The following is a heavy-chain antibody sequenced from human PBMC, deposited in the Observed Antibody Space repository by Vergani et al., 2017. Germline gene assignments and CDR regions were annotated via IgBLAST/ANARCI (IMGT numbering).Heavy chain of an antibody. CDR1: GGSISSGSYY. CDR3: ARAGYSSSWYVRNFDY. CDR2: IYTSGST. D-gene: IGHD6-13*01. J-gene: IGHJ4*02. V-gene: IGHV4-61*02. Sequence: QVQLQESGPGLVKPSQTLSLTCTVSGGSISSGSYYWSWIRQPAGKGLEWIGRIYTSGSTNYNPSLKSRVTISVDTSKNQFSLKLSSVTAADTAVYYCARAGYSSSWYVRNFDYWGQGTLVTVSS.